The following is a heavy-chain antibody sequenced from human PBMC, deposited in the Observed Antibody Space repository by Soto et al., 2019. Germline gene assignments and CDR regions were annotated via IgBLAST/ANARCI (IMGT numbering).Heavy chain of an antibody. CDR3: AKDLQSYGDYDYYCYGMDV. D-gene: IGHD4-17*01. Sequence: QVQLVESGGGEVQPGRSLTISCAASGFTFSTYGMHWVRQTPGKGLEWVAVISYDGTNKFYSDSVKGRFTISRDNFKNTLTQQMNSLRADDTAVYSCAKDLQSYGDYDYYCYGMDVWGLGNRVTVSS. V-gene: IGHV3-30*18. CDR2: ISYDGTNK. J-gene: IGHJ6*02. CDR1: GFTFSTYG.